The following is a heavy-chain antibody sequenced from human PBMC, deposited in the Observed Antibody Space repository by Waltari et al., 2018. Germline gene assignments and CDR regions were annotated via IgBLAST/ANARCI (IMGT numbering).Heavy chain of an antibody. CDR2: IRSKANSYAT. D-gene: IGHD1-7*01. CDR1: GFTFSGSA. CDR3: TARITGTTIGYYYYMDV. V-gene: IGHV3-73*02. J-gene: IGHJ6*03. Sequence: EVQLVESGGGLVQPGGSLKLSCAASGFTFSGSAMHWVRQASGKGLEWVGRIRSKANSYATAYAASVKGRFTISRDDSKNTAYLQMNSLKTEDTAVYYCTARITGTTIGYYYYMDVWGKGTTVTISS.